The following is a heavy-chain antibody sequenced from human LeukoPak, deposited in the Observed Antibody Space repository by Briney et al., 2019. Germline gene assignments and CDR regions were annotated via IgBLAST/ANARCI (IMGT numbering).Heavy chain of an antibody. CDR3: ARGYGDGFFDY. CDR1: GGSFSGYY. CDR2: INHSGST. Sequence: SETLSLTCAVYGGSFSGYYWSWIRQPPGKGLEWIGEINHSGSTNYNPSLKSRVTMSVDTSKNQFSLKLSSVTAADTAVYYCARGYGDGFFDYWGQGTLVTVSS. D-gene: IGHD4-17*01. V-gene: IGHV4-34*01. J-gene: IGHJ4*02.